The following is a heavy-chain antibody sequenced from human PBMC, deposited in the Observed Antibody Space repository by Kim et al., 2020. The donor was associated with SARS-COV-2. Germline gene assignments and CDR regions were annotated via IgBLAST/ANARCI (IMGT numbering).Heavy chain of an antibody. CDR2: ISSSGSTI. CDR1: GFTFSSYE. CDR3: ARDDYVWGSYRYGSYNWFDP. Sequence: GESLRLSCAASGFTFSSYEMNWVRQAPGKGLEWVSYISSSGSTIYYADSVKGRFTISRDNAKNSLYLQMNSLRAEDTAVYYCARDDYVWGSYRYGSYNWFDPWGQGTLVTVSS. V-gene: IGHV3-48*03. J-gene: IGHJ5*02. D-gene: IGHD3-16*02.